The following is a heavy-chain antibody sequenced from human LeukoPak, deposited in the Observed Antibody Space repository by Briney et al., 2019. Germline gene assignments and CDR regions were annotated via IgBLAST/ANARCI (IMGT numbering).Heavy chain of an antibody. V-gene: IGHV3-48*03. CDR1: GFTFSSYE. Sequence: GGSLRLSCAASGFTFSSYEMNWVRQAPGKGLEWVSYIRSSGGTTYYADSVKGRFTISRDDAKNSLYLQMNSLRAEDTAVYYCARVSRPEFFFDYWGQGTLVTVSS. D-gene: IGHD2-2*01. CDR3: ARVSRPEFFFDY. CDR2: IRSSGGTT. J-gene: IGHJ4*02.